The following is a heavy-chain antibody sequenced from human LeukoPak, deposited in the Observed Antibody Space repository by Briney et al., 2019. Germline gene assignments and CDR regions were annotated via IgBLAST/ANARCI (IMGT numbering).Heavy chain of an antibody. V-gene: IGHV4-59*08. Sequence: PSETLSLTCTVSGDSISAYYWSWIRQPPGKGLEWIGYLHYSGSTNCNPSLKSRVTISVDTSKNQFSLKLTSVTAADTAVYYCARHGGPTRGGWFDPWGQGTLVAVSS. CDR3: ARHGGPTRGGWFDP. J-gene: IGHJ5*02. CDR1: GDSISAYY. D-gene: IGHD1-26*01. CDR2: LHYSGST.